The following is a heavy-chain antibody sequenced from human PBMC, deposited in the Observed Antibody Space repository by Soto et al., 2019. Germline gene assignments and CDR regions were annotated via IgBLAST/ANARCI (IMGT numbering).Heavy chain of an antibody. D-gene: IGHD3-22*01. CDR3: AGGLVGVTCGDHDAFDI. CDR2: VIPIFGTA. J-gene: IGHJ3*02. Sequence: QVQLVQSGAEVKKPGSSVKVSCKASGGTFSSYAVSWVRQAPGQGLEWMGGVIPIFGTAQYAQKFQGRVTITAGESTITAYMELSSLRSEDTAVYYCAGGLVGVTCGDHDAFDIWGQGTMVTVSS. V-gene: IGHV1-69*01. CDR1: GGTFSSYA.